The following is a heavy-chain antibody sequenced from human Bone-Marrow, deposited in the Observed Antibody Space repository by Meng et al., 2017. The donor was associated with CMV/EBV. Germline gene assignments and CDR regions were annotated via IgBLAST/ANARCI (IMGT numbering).Heavy chain of an antibody. Sequence: GGSLRLSCAASGFTFSSYWMHCVRQAPGQGLVWVSRINSDGSSTSYADSVKGRFTISRDNAKNTLYLQMNSLRTEDTAVYYCERDRSSLNYYDSSGYYPYYYGMDVWGQGTTVTVSS. CDR3: ERDRSSLNYYDSSGYYPYYYGMDV. V-gene: IGHV3-74*01. J-gene: IGHJ6*02. D-gene: IGHD3-22*01. CDR1: GFTFSSYW. CDR2: INSDGSST.